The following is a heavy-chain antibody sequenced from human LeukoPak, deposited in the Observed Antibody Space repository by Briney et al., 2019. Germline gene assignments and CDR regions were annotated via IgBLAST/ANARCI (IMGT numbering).Heavy chain of an antibody. CDR2: ISWNSDGI. Sequence: PGGSLRLSCAASGFTFDDYAIHWVRQAPGKGLEWVSGISWNSDGIDYADSVKGRFTISRDNANNSLYLQMNSLRPEDTALYYCAKGRGPVVPTALNYWGQGTLVTVSS. V-gene: IGHV3-9*01. J-gene: IGHJ4*02. D-gene: IGHD2-2*01. CDR1: GFTFDDYA. CDR3: AKGRGPVVPTALNY.